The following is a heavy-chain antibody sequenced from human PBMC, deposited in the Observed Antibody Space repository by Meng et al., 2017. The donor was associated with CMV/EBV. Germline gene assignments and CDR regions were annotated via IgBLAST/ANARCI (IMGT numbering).Heavy chain of an antibody. Sequence: GGSLRLSCAASGFTFSSYAMHWVRQAPGKGLEWVAVISYDGSNKYYADSVKGRFTISRDNSKNTLYLQMNSLRAEDTAVYYCARNIERYCGGDCPPTYYYYGMDVWGQGTTVTVS. J-gene: IGHJ6*02. V-gene: IGHV3-30*04. CDR2: ISYDGSNK. D-gene: IGHD2-21*01. CDR1: GFTFSSYA. CDR3: ARNIERYCGGDCPPTYYYYGMDV.